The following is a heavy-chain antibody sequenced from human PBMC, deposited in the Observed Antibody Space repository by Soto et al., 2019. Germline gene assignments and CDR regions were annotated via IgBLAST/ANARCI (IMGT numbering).Heavy chain of an antibody. CDR2: IIPMFDTP. CDR3: ARSGGLDRDFNY. CDR1: GGTFSSDS. D-gene: IGHD2-15*01. Sequence: QVQLVQSGAEVKKPGSSVKVSCKASGGTFSSDSFSWVRQAPGQGLEWMGGIIPMFDTPIYAQKFQDRVTITADESTSTAYMQVRSLRSGDTAGYYCARSGGLDRDFNYWGQGSLVTVSS. J-gene: IGHJ4*02. V-gene: IGHV1-69*12.